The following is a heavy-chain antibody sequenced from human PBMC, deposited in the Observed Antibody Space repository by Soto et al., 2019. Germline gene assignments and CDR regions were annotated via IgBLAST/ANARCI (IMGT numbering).Heavy chain of an antibody. CDR3: AKDLKHVVPAAPFDP. CDR2: ISYDGSNK. D-gene: IGHD2-2*01. V-gene: IGHV3-30*18. CDR1: GFTFSSYC. Sequence: GGSLRLSCAASGFTFSSYCMHWVRQAPGKGLEWVAVISYDGSNKYYADSVKGRFTISRDNSKNTLYLQMNSLRAEDTAVYYCAKDLKHVVPAAPFDPWGQGTLVTVSS. J-gene: IGHJ5*02.